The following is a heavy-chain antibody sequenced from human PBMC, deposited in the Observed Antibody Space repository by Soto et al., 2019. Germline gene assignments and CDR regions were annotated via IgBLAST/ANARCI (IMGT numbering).Heavy chain of an antibody. CDR2: IFHIWHT. CDR3: ARREYGMDV. Sequence: QVQLQESGPGLVKPSGTLSLTCVVSGGSIRSNHWLSWVRQTPGKGLEWIGDIFHIWHTNYNPSLKVRVTISLDRSKTQFSLKRPSMTAADRAVFYCARREYGMDVWGQGTTVSVSS. J-gene: IGHJ6*02. CDR1: GGSIRSNHW. V-gene: IGHV4-4*02.